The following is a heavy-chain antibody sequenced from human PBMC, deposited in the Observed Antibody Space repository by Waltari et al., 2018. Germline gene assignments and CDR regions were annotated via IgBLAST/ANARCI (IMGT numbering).Heavy chain of an antibody. CDR3: AAEKWERQGGYYYFGMDV. Sequence: QVQLVQSGAEVKKPGASVKVSCKASGDTFTNSDTTWVRQAPGQGREWMGWMNPKSGNIGYAQKFLGRVTTTMDISINTAYMELSRLTSEDTAVYYCAAEKWERQGGYYYFGMDVWGQGTTVTVSS. J-gene: IGHJ6*02. D-gene: IGHD1-26*01. CDR1: GDTFTNSD. V-gene: IGHV1-8*01. CDR2: MNPKSGNI.